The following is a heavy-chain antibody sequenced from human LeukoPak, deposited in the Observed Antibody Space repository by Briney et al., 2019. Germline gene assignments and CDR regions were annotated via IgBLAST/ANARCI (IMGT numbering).Heavy chain of an antibody. CDR2: ISGYNGYT. J-gene: IGHJ6*03. D-gene: IGHD1-26*01. CDR3: ARVNMVGPILEDYYFYMDV. Sequence: ASVKVSCKASGYTFTSYGFIWVRQAPGQGLEWMGWISGYNGYTYNSQKFLNRVTMTTDTSTTTAYLELRSLKSDDTAVYYCARVNMVGPILEDYYFYMDVWGKGTAVTVSS. V-gene: IGHV1-18*01. CDR1: GYTFTSYG.